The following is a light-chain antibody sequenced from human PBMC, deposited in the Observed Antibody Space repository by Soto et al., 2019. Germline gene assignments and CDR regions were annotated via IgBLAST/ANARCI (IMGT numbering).Light chain of an antibody. V-gene: IGKV3-20*01. CDR1: QSVSSSY. Sequence: EIVLRQSPGTLSLSPGERATLSCRASQSVSSSYLAWYQQKPGQAPRLLIYGASSRATGIPDRFSGSGSGTDFTLTISRLEPEDFAVYYCQQYGSSVLTFGGGTKVDIK. CDR3: QQYGSSVLT. J-gene: IGKJ4*01. CDR2: GAS.